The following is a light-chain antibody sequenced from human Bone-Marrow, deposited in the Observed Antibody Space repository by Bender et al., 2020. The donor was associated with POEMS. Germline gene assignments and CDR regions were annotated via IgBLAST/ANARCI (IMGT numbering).Light chain of an antibody. J-gene: IGLJ2*01. CDR2: EVT. CDR3: QTWGTGIRI. V-gene: IGLV2-14*02. Sequence: QPALTQPASVSGSPGQSITISCTGTSGDIGSYDHVSWFQQHPGKAPKLIIFEVTERPSGVPDRFSGSKSGNTASLTVSGLQAEDEADYYCQTWGTGIRIFGGGTKLTVL. CDR1: SGDIGSYDH.